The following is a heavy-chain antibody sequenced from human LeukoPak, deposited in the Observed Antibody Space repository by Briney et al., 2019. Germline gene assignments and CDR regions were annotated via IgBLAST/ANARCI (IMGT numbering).Heavy chain of an antibody. V-gene: IGHV3-66*01. CDR1: GFTVTSNY. CDR2: IYSGGTT. CDR3: ASKLTSGY. J-gene: IGHJ4*02. Sequence: GGSLRLSCVVSGFTVTSNYMSWIRQAPGKGLEWVSVIYSGGTTNYADSVKGRFTVYRDNSKNTLYLQMNSLRAEDTAVYYCASKLTSGYWGQGTLVTVSS. D-gene: IGHD4-17*01.